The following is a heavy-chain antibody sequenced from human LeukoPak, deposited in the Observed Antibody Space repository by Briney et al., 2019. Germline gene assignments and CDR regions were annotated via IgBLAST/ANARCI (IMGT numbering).Heavy chain of an antibody. D-gene: IGHD5-18*01. Sequence: GGSLRLSCAASGFTFSSSAISWVRQTPGKGLEWVSSITGNGATTYYPDSVKGRFTISRDNSKNTLSLQMNSLRAEDTAVYYCAKERRRVDTEMVRSYYFENWGQGTLVTVSS. V-gene: IGHV3-23*01. CDR2: ITGNGATT. CDR3: AKERRRVDTEMVRSYYFEN. CDR1: GFTFSSSA. J-gene: IGHJ4*02.